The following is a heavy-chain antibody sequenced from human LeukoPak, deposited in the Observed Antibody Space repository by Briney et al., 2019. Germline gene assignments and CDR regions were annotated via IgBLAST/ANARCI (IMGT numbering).Heavy chain of an antibody. V-gene: IGHV1-18*01. CDR3: ARDYSFGLPEY. J-gene: IGHJ4*02. CDR2: ISAYNGKT. Sequence: ASVKVSCKASGYTFTNYGINWVRQAPGQGLEWMGWISAYNGKTKYVESFQGRVTMTTDTSTSTAYMELRSLRSDDTAVYYCARDYSFGLPEYWGQGTLVTVSS. CDR1: GYTFTNYG. D-gene: IGHD3-3*01.